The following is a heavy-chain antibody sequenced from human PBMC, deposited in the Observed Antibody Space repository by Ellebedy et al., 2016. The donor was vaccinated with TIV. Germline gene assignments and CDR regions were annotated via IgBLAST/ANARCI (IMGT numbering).Heavy chain of an antibody. CDR3: ASDRAPDGRNWFFDL. CDR1: GGTFSSYA. J-gene: IGHJ2*01. Sequence: AASVKVSCKASGGTFSSYAFSWVRQAPGQGLDWVGGIIPIFGTASYAQRFQGRVTITADESTSTAYLELRGLRSQDTAVYYWASDRAPDGRNWFFDLWGRGTLVTVSS. CDR2: IIPIFGTA. V-gene: IGHV1-69*13. D-gene: IGHD5-24*01.